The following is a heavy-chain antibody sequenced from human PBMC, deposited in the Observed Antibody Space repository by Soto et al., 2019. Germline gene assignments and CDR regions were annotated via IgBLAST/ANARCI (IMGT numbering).Heavy chain of an antibody. CDR1: GGTFSSYA. D-gene: IGHD2-8*02. CDR2: IIPIFGTA. J-gene: IGHJ6*02. Sequence: QVQLVQSGAEVKKPGSSVKVSCKASGGTFSSYAISWVRQAPGQGLEWMGGIIPIFGTANYAQKFQGRVTITAVKSTSTAYMELSSLRSEDTAVYYCARDHLVQAGSYYYYYGMDVWGQGTTVTVSS. V-gene: IGHV1-69*06. CDR3: ARDHLVQAGSYYYYYGMDV.